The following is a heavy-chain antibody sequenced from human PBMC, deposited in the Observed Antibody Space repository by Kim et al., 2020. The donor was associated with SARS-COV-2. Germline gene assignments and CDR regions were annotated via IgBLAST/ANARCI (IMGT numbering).Heavy chain of an antibody. J-gene: IGHJ5*02. CDR2: IYYSGST. CDR1: GGSISSGGYY. Sequence: SETLSLTCTVSGGSISSGGYYWSWIRQHRGKGLEWIGYIYYSGSTYYNPSLKSRVTISVDTSKNQFSLKLSSVTAADTAVYYCARAPATDIPNLRLWFGELLGQSFNWFDPWGQGTLVTVSS. D-gene: IGHD3-10*01. V-gene: IGHV4-31*03. CDR3: ARAPATDIPNLRLWFGELLGQSFNWFDP.